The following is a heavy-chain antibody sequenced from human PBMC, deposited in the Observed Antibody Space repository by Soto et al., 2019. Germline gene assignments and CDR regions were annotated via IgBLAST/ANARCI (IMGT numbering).Heavy chain of an antibody. J-gene: IGHJ6*03. V-gene: IGHV4-31*03. Sequence: QVQLQESGPGLVKTSQTLSLTCTVSGGSISSGGYYWSWIRQHPGKGLEWIGYIYYSGSTYYNPSLKSRVTISVDTSKNQFSLKLSSVTAADTAVYYCATARDDYYYYMDVWGKGTTVTVSS. CDR1: GGSISSGGYY. CDR3: ATARDDYYYYMDV. CDR2: IYYSGST.